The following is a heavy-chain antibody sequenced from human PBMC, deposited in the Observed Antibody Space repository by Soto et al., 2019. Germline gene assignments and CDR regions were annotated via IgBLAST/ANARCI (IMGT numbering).Heavy chain of an antibody. CDR3: ARASYCGGDCYSSAYFQY. J-gene: IGHJ1*01. D-gene: IGHD2-21*02. CDR2: IIPIFGTA. CDR1: GGTFSSYA. V-gene: IGHV1-69*13. Sequence: SVKVSCKASGGTFSSYAISWVRQAPGQGLEWMGGIIPIFGTANYAQKFQGRVTITADESTSTAYMELSSLRSEDTAVYYCARASYCGGDCYSSAYFQYSGQGTLVTGSS.